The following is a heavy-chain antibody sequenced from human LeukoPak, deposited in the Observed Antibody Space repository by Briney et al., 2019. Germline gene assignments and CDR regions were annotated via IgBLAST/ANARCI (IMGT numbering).Heavy chain of an antibody. V-gene: IGHV4-38-2*01. CDR2: MYQSETT. Sequence: PSETLSLNCGVPGDSISSGYYWGWIRQPPGKGLEWIGYMYQSETTYYNPSLKSRVTISADTSKNQFSLKLSSVTAADTAVFYCARVRPRGSSGYPDYWGQGTLVTVSS. D-gene: IGHD3-22*01. CDR1: GDSISSGYY. CDR3: ARVRPRGSSGYPDY. J-gene: IGHJ4*02.